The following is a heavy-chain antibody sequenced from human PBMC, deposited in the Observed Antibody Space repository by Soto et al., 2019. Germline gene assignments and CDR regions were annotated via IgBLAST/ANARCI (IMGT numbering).Heavy chain of an antibody. CDR3: ARGTRPGYGGNSGGYYFDY. Sequence: QVQLQESGPGLVKPSGTLSLTCAVSGGSISSSNWWSWVRQPPGKGLEWIGEIFHSGSTNYNPSHKRRVTISGDKSKNQFSLKLSSVTAADTAVYYCARGTRPGYGGNSGGYYFDYWGQGTLVTVSS. J-gene: IGHJ4*02. CDR1: GGSISSSNW. V-gene: IGHV4-4*02. CDR2: IFHSGST. D-gene: IGHD4-17*01.